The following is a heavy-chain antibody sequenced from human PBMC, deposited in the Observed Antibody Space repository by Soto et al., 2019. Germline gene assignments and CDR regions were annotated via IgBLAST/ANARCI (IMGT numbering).Heavy chain of an antibody. V-gene: IGHV4-59*01. CDR1: GGSISNFY. Sequence: QVQLQESGPGLVKPSETLSLTCNVSGGSISNFYWSWIRQPPGKGLEWIGYIYHSGATNYNPSLKGRVTISLDTSKNQVSLRLSSVTAADTATYYCASRGYCTNTRCSSYFYGMEVWGRGTTVTVSS. CDR2: IYHSGAT. D-gene: IGHD2-2*01. CDR3: ASRGYCTNTRCSSYFYGMEV. J-gene: IGHJ6*02.